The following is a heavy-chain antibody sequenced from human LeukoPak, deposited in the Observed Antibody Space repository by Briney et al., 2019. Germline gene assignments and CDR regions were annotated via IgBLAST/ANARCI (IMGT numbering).Heavy chain of an antibody. CDR1: GFTFTKYW. V-gene: IGHV3-7*03. D-gene: IGHD3-3*01. CDR3: AKDYDSRDPYYYYYMDV. Sequence: GGSLRLSCAASGFTFTKYWMTWVRQAPGKGLEWVGNIKQDGSDKNYMDSVKGRFTISRDNTKNSVYLQMNSLRAEDTAVYYCAKDYDSRDPYYYYYMDVWGKGTTVTVSS. CDR2: IKQDGSDK. J-gene: IGHJ6*03.